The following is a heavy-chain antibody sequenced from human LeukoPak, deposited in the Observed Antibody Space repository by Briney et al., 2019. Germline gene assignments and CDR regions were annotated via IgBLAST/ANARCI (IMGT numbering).Heavy chain of an antibody. Sequence: ETLSLTCTVSGGSISSYYWSWIRQPPGKGLEWVSAISGSGGSTYYADSVKGRFTISRDNSKNTLYLQMNSLRAEDTAVYYCAKGYYDSSGYYDGSLDAFDIWGQGTMVTVSS. CDR3: AKGYYDSSGYYDGSLDAFDI. CDR2: ISGSGGST. V-gene: IGHV3-23*01. J-gene: IGHJ3*02. D-gene: IGHD3-22*01. CDR1: GGSISSYY.